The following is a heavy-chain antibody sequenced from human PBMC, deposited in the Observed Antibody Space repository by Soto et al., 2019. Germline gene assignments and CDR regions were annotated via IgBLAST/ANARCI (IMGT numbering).Heavy chain of an antibody. Sequence: EVPLVESGGGLVQPGGSLRLSCAASGFTFSSYSLNWVRQVPGKGLEWVAYITSSGTTVYYADSVRGRFTISRDNAKNSLYLQMNSLRDDDTAVYYCARGSSNWAYYFDFWGQGTLVTVSS. CDR3: ARGSSNWAYYFDF. CDR1: GFTFSSYS. V-gene: IGHV3-48*02. J-gene: IGHJ4*02. D-gene: IGHD6-13*01. CDR2: ITSSGTTV.